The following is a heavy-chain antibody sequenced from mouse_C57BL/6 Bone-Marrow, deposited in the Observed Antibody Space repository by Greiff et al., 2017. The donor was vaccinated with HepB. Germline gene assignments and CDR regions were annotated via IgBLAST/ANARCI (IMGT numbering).Heavy chain of an antibody. V-gene: IGHV1-54*01. J-gene: IGHJ3*01. CDR3: ARREASLYYDYAWFAY. Sequence: VQLQQSGAELVRPGTSVKVSCKASGYAFTNYLIEWVKQRPGQGLEWIGVINPGSGGTNYNEKFKGKATLTADKSSSTAYMQLSSLTSEDSAVYFCARREASLYYDYAWFAYWGQGTLVTVSA. D-gene: IGHD2-4*01. CDR1: GYAFTNYL. CDR2: INPGSGGT.